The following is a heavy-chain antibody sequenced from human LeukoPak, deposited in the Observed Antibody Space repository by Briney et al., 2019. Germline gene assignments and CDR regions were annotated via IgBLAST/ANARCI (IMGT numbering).Heavy chain of an antibody. CDR3: AREVVDERSGYYSGWFDP. D-gene: IGHD3-22*01. J-gene: IGHJ5*02. CDR1: GGSISSGGYY. V-gene: IGHV4-31*03. Sequence: KPSETLSLTCTVSGGSISSGGYYWSWVRQHPGKGLEWIGYIHYSGSTYYNPSLKSRVTLSVDTSKNQFSLKLSSVTAADTAVYYCAREVVDERSGYYSGWFDPWGQGTLVTVSS. CDR2: IHYSGST.